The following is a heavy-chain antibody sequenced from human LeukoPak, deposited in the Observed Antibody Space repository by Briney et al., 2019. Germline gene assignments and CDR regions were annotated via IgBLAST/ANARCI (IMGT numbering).Heavy chain of an antibody. D-gene: IGHD4-23*01. CDR1: GFTFSTYT. CDR3: ATSGYGGLDY. J-gene: IGHJ4*02. V-gene: IGHV3-21*01. CDR2: VSSTNSYI. Sequence: GGSLRLSCAASGFTFSTYTLNWVRQAPGKGLEWVSSVSSTNSYIYYADSVKGRFTISRDNAKNSLYLQMNSLRAEDTAVYYCATSGYGGLDYWGQGTLVTVSS.